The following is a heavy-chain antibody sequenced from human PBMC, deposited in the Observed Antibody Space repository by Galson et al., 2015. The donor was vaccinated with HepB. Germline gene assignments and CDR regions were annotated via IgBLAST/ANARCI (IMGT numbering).Heavy chain of an antibody. J-gene: IGHJ6*03. Sequence: SVKVSCKASGYTFTSYDINWVRQATGQGLEWMGWMNPNSGNTGYAQKFQGRVTMTRNTSISTAYMELSSLRSEDTAVYYCARRDYDFWSAPFPDNYYYMDVWGKGTTVTVSS. CDR3: ARRDYDFWSAPFPDNYYYMDV. V-gene: IGHV1-8*01. CDR2: MNPNSGNT. D-gene: IGHD3-3*01. CDR1: GYTFTSYD.